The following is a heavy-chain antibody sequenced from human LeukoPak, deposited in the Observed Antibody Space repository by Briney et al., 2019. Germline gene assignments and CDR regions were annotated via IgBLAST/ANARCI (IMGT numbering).Heavy chain of an antibody. CDR3: AREHRGGGNYYDSSGYYRSFGY. J-gene: IGHJ4*02. D-gene: IGHD3-22*01. CDR1: GFTFSSYS. V-gene: IGHV3-21*01. CDR2: ISSSRSYI. Sequence: GGSLRLSCAPSGFTFSSYSMNWVRQAPGKGLEWVSYISSSRSYIYYADSVKGRFTISKDNAKNSLYLQMSSLRVEDTAVYYCAREHRGGGNYYDSSGYYRSFGYWGQGTPVTVSS.